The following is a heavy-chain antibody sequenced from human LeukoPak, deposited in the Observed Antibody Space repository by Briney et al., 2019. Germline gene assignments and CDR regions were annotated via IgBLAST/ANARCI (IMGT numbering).Heavy chain of an antibody. V-gene: IGHV3-23*01. J-gene: IGHJ3*01. Sequence: PGGSLRLSCTASVLTSSTYALSWVRQTPGKGLEWLSVISATGSTTYYADSVRGRFTISRDNSKNTLYLQMNSLRVDDTAVYYCAKDPQSVAFFLDDAFDLWGQGTIVTVSA. CDR3: AKDPQSVAFFLDDAFDL. CDR2: ISATGSTT. CDR1: VLTSSTYA. D-gene: IGHD2/OR15-2a*01.